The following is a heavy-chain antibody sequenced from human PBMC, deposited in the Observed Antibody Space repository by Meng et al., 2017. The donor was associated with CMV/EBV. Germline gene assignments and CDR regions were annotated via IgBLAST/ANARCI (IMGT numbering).Heavy chain of an antibody. CDR1: GFTFSSYA. Sequence: GGSLRLSCAASGFTFSSYAMHWVRQAPGKGLEWAAVISYDGSNKYYADSVKGRFTSSRDNSKNTLYLQMNSLRAEDTAVYYCARGFSITALSDYWGQGTLVTVSS. CDR2: ISYDGSNK. D-gene: IGHD1-14*01. CDR3: ARGFSITALSDY. V-gene: IGHV3-30*04. J-gene: IGHJ4*02.